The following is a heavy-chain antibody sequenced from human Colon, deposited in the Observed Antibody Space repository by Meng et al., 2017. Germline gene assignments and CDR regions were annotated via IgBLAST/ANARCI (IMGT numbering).Heavy chain of an antibody. D-gene: IGHD3-3*01. V-gene: IGHV4-34*01. CDR1: DGSFSGYY. J-gene: IGHJ3*02. CDR2: INHSGST. CDR3: ARVPYDFWSGYYRAFDI. Sequence: SETLFLTCAVYDGSFSGYYWSWIRQPPGKGLEWIGEINHSGSTNYNPSLKSRVTISVDTSKNQFSLKLSSVTAADTAVYYCARVPYDFWSGYYRAFDIWGQGTMVTVSS.